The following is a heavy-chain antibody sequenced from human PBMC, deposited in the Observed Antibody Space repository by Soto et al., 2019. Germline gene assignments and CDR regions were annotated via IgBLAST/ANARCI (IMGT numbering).Heavy chain of an antibody. CDR2: IKSKTDGGTT. CDR1: GFTFSNAW. CDR3: TTQGGVWFGELSYYFDY. Sequence: GGSLRLSCAASGFTFSNAWMNWVRQAPGKGLEWVGRIKSKTDGGTTDYAAPVKGRFTISRDDSKNTLYLQMNSLKTEDTAVYYCTTQGGVWFGELSYYFDYWGQGTLVTVSS. D-gene: IGHD3-10*01. V-gene: IGHV3-15*07. J-gene: IGHJ4*02.